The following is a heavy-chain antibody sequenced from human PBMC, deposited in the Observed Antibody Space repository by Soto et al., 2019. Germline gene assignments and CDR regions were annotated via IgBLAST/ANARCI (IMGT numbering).Heavy chain of an antibody. D-gene: IGHD3-9*01. J-gene: IGHJ5*02. V-gene: IGHV1-2*02. Sequence: ASVKVSCKASGYTFTGYYMHWVRQAPGQGLEWMGWINPNSGGTNYAQKFQGRVTMTRDTSISTAYMELSRLRSDDTAVYYCARGGDILTGRLAPSNWFDPWGQGTLVTVS. CDR1: GYTFTGYY. CDR2: INPNSGGT. CDR3: ARGGDILTGRLAPSNWFDP.